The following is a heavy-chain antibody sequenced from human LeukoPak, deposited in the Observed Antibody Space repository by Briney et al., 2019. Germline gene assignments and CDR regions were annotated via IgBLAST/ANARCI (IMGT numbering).Heavy chain of an antibody. J-gene: IGHJ6*04. V-gene: IGHV1-58*01. D-gene: IGHD5-18*01. Sequence: GTSVKVSCKASGFTFTSSAVQWVRQARGQRLEWIGWIVVGSGNTNYAQKFQERVTITRDMSTSTAYMELSSLRSEDTAVYYCAGGYSYGLHGMDVWGKGTTVTVSS. CDR3: AGGYSYGLHGMDV. CDR2: IVVGSGNT. CDR1: GFTFTSSA.